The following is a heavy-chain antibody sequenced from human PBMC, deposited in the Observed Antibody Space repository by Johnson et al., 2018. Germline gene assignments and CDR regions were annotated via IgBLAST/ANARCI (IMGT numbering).Heavy chain of an antibody. CDR1: GGSISSSNW. D-gene: IGHD2-2*01. CDR3: ARGGWCSSTSCYAPRGYYYMDV. V-gene: IGHV4-4*02. J-gene: IGHJ6*03. Sequence: QVQLQESGPGLVKPSGTLSLTCAVSGGSISSSNWWSWVRQPPGKGLEWIGEIYHSGGPNYNPSLKSRVTISVDKSKNQFALKLSSGTAADTAVYYCARGGWCSSTSCYAPRGYYYMDVWGKGTTVTVSS. CDR2: IYHSGGP.